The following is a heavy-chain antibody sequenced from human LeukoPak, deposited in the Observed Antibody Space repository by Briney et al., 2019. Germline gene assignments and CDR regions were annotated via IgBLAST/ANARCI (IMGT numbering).Heavy chain of an antibody. J-gene: IGHJ3*02. CDR1: GGSISSGGYY. V-gene: IGHV4-30-2*03. D-gene: IGHD6-13*01. CDR2: IYHSGST. Sequence: PSQTLSLTCTVSGGSISSGGYYWSWIRQPPGKGLEWIGYIYHSGSTYYNPSLKSRVTISVDTSKNQFSLKLSSVTAADTAVYYCARLKSPQRSSSWSLDAFDIWGQGTMVTVSS. CDR3: ARLKSPQRSSSWSLDAFDI.